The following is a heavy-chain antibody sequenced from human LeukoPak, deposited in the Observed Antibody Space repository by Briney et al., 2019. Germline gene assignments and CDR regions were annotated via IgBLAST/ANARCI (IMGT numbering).Heavy chain of an antibody. CDR2: ISYDGSNK. CDR1: GFTFSSYA. J-gene: IGHJ3*02. Sequence: AGGSLRLSCAASGFTFSSYAMHWVRQAPGKGLEWVAVISYDGSNKYYADSVKGRFTISRDNSKNTLYLQMNSLRAEDTAVYYCARTNWDAFDIWGQGTMVTVSS. CDR3: ARTNWDAFDI. V-gene: IGHV3-30-3*01. D-gene: IGHD1-1*01.